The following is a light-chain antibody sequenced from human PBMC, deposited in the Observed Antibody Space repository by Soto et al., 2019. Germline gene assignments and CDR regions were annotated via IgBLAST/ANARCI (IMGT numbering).Light chain of an antibody. CDR1: SSNIGAGYD. V-gene: IGLV1-40*01. J-gene: IGLJ2*01. CDR3: QSYDSSLSAVI. Sequence: QSVLTQPPSVSGAPGQRVTISCTGSSSNIGAGYDVHWYQQLRGTAPKLLIYGNSNRPSGVPDRFYGSKSGTSASLAITGLQAEDEADYYCQSYDSSLSAVIFGGGIKLTVL. CDR2: GNS.